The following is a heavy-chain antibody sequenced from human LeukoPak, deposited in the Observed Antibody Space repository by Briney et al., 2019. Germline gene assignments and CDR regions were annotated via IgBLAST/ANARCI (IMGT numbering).Heavy chain of an antibody. Sequence: PSETLSLTCTVSGGSISSYYWSWIRQPPGKGLEWIGDIYYSGSTNYNPSLKSRVTISVDMSKNQFSLKLSSVTAADTAVYYCARLGRGSFLSYFDYWGQGTLVTVSS. CDR1: GGSISSYY. D-gene: IGHD1-26*01. J-gene: IGHJ4*02. CDR3: ARLGRGSFLSYFDY. CDR2: IYYSGST. V-gene: IGHV4-59*08.